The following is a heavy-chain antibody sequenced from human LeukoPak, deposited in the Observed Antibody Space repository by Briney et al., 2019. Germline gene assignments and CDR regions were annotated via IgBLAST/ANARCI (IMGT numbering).Heavy chain of an antibody. CDR1: GGTFSSYA. CDR2: IIPIFGTA. J-gene: IGHJ4*02. CDR3: AREPGYSYGVFDY. D-gene: IGHD5-18*01. Sequence: GSSVKVSCKASGGTFSSYAISWVRQAPGQGLEWMGRIIPIFGTANYAQKFQGRVTITTDESTSTAYMELSSLRSEDSAVYYCAREPGYSYGVFDYWGQGTLVTVSS. V-gene: IGHV1-69*05.